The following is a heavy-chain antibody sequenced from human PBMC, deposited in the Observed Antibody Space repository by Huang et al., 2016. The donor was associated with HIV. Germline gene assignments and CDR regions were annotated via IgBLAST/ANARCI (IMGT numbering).Heavy chain of an antibody. CDR2: IKQDGRET. V-gene: IGHV3-7*04. D-gene: IGHD6-13*01. CDR1: GFTFSRYW. J-gene: IGHJ4*02. CDR3: ARGGSFVDY. Sequence: EVQLVESGGGLVQPGGSLRFSCAASGFTFSRYWMGWVRQAPGKGLEWVANIKQDGRETYCVDSVKGRFTISRDNAKNSLYLQMNSLRADDTAVYYCARGGSFVDYWGQGALVTVSS.